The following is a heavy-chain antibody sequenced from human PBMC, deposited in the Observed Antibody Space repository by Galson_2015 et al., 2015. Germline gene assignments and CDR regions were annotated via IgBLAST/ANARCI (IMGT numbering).Heavy chain of an antibody. CDR1: GFTFSSYA. J-gene: IGHJ2*01. CDR2: ISGSGGST. D-gene: IGHD3-22*01. CDR3: AKKTYYYDSSGYYRWYFDL. V-gene: IGHV3-23*01. Sequence: SLRLSCAASGFTFSSYAMSWVRQAPGKGLEWVSAISGSGGSTYYADSVKGRFTISRDNSKNTLYLQMSSLRAEDTAVYNCAKKTYYYDSSGYYRWYFDLWGRGTLVTVSS.